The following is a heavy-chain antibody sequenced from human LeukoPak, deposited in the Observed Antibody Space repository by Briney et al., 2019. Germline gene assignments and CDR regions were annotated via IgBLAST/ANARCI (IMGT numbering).Heavy chain of an antibody. D-gene: IGHD6-19*01. V-gene: IGHV3-74*01. CDR2: INSVGSST. CDR3: ARERTSGWDAFDF. J-gene: IGHJ4*02. CDR1: GFTFSSFW. Sequence: GGSLRLSCAASGFTFSSFWMHWVRQAPGKGLVWVSRINSVGSSTSYADSVKGRFTISRDDAKNTLYLQMNSLRAEDTAVYYCARERTSGWDAFDFWGQGTLVTVSS.